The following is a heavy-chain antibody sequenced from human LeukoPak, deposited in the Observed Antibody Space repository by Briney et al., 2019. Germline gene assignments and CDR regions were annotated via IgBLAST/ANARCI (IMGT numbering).Heavy chain of an antibody. D-gene: IGHD1-26*01. CDR3: ARHGTLGSTTYPLDY. CDR2: IYYSGST. V-gene: IGHV4-59*08. J-gene: IGHJ4*02. Sequence: SETLSVTCTVSGGSISSYYWSWIRQAPGKGLEWIGNIYYSGSTNYNPSLKSRVTVSVDTSKNQFSLKLSSVTAADTAVYYCARHGTLGSTTYPLDYWGQGTLVTVSS. CDR1: GGSISSYY.